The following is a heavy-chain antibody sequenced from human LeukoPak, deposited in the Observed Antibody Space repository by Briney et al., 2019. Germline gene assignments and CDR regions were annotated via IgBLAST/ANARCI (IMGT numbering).Heavy chain of an antibody. CDR2: ISGSGGST. CDR1: GFTFSSYA. CDR3: AKVSPRLLWFGELSS. Sequence: GGSLRLSCAASGFTFSSYAMSWVRQAPGKGLEWVSAISGSGGSTYYADSVKGRFTISSDNSKNSLSLQMNSVRAEDTAVYCCAKVSPRLLWFGELSSWGQGSLVTVSS. D-gene: IGHD3-10*01. V-gene: IGHV3-23*01. J-gene: IGHJ5*02.